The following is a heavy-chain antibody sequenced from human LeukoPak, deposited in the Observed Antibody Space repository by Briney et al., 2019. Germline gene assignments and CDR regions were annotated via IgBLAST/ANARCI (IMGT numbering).Heavy chain of an antibody. CDR2: ISYDGSNK. V-gene: IGHV3-30*19. CDR3: ARDQTIFGVVITYYFDY. CDR1: GFTFSSYG. Sequence: GSLRLSCAASGFTFSSYGMHWVRQAPGKGLEWVAVISYDGSNKYYADSVKGRFTISRDNSKNTLYLQMNSLRAEDTAVYYCARDQTIFGVVITYYFDYWGQGTLVTVSS. D-gene: IGHD3-3*01. J-gene: IGHJ4*02.